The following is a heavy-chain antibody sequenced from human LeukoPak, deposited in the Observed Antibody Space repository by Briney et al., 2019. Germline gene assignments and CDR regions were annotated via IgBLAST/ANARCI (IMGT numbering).Heavy chain of an antibody. Sequence: SETLSLTCTVSGGSISSYHWSWIRQPPGKGLEWIGFFYYSGSTNYNPSLKSRVTISVDTFKNQFSLKLSSVTAADTAVYYCARAPYGSATNNYYMDVWGKGTTVTVSS. CDR3: ARAPYGSATNNYYMDV. V-gene: IGHV4-59*01. J-gene: IGHJ6*03. CDR1: GGSISSYH. CDR2: FYYSGST. D-gene: IGHD3-10*01.